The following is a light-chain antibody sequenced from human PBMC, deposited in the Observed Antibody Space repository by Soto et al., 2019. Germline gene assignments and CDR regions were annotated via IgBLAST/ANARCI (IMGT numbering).Light chain of an antibody. CDR2: DAS. CDR1: QSISNW. CDR3: QQWNSYSLT. Sequence: IQMTQSPSTLSPSVGDRVTITCRASQSISNWLAGYQQKPGKAPKLLIYDASILESGVPSRFSGSGSGTEFTLTINSLLPDDFATYYCQQWNSYSLTFGQGTKVDIK. J-gene: IGKJ1*01. V-gene: IGKV1-5*01.